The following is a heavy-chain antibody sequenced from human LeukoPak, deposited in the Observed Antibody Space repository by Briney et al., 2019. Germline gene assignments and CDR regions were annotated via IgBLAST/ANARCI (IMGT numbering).Heavy chain of an antibody. J-gene: IGHJ5*02. D-gene: IGHD2-21*01. CDR1: GGSFSGYY. Sequence: PSETLSLTCAVYGGSFSGYYWSWIRQPPGKGLEWIGEINHSGSTNYNPSLKSRVTISVDTSKNQFSLKLSSVTAADTAVYYCARGRRSWGGEHNWFDPWGQGTLVTVSS. CDR3: ARGRRSWGGEHNWFDP. V-gene: IGHV4-34*01. CDR2: INHSGST.